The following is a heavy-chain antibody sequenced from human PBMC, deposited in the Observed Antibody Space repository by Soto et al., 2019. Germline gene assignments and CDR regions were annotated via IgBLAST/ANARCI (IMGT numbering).Heavy chain of an antibody. CDR2: IIPIFGTA. J-gene: IGHJ5*02. V-gene: IGHV1-69*12. CDR3: ARVNHNWFDP. Sequence: QVQLVQSGAEVKKPGSSVKVSCKASGGTFSSYAISWVRQAPGQGLEWMGGIIPIFGTANYAQKVQGRVTITADESTSTAYLGLGSLRSEDTAVDYCARVNHNWFDPWGQGTLVTVSS. CDR1: GGTFSSYA.